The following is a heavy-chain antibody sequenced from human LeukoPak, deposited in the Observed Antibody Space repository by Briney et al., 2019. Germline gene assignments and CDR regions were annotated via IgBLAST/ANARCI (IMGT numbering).Heavy chain of an antibody. D-gene: IGHD3-22*01. CDR2: IDYSGST. CDR3: ARDADSSGYYPAYLDL. J-gene: IGHJ2*01. Sequence: ETASLTCTVSGASISTYYWSWIRQPPGKGLEWIGYIDYSGSTNYNPSLKSRVTISVDTSKNQFSLKLSSVTAADTAVYYCARDADSSGYYPAYLDLSGGGTPLSVSS. V-gene: IGHV4-59*01. CDR1: GASISTYY.